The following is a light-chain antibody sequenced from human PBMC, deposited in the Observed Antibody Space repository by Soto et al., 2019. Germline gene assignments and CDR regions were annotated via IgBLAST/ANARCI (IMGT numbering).Light chain of an antibody. CDR1: QGISSY. Sequence: IQLTQSPSSLSASVGDRVTITCRASQGISSYLAWYQQKPGKAPKLLIYAASTLQSGVPSRFSGSGSGTAFTLTISSLQPEDFATYYCQQLNSYLPFTFGPGTKVDIK. CDR3: QQLNSYLPFT. CDR2: AAS. J-gene: IGKJ3*01. V-gene: IGKV1-9*01.